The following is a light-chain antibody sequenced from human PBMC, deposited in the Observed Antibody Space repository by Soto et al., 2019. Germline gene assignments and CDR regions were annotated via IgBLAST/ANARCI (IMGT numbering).Light chain of an antibody. V-gene: IGLV3-1*01. CDR3: QAWDSSSVV. CDR2: QDN. CDR1: KLGDKY. Sequence: SYELTQPHSVSVSPGQTASITCAGDKLGDKYVCWYQQKPGQSPVLVIYQDNMRPSGIPERFSGSNSGNTATLTISGTQAMDEADYYCQAWDSSSVVFGGGTKLTVL. J-gene: IGLJ2*01.